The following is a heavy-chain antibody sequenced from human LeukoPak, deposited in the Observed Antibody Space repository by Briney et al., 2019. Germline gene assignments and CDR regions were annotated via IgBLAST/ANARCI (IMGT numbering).Heavy chain of an antibody. V-gene: IGHV4-39*01. J-gene: IGHJ4*02. CDR2: IYYSGST. CDR1: GGSISSSSYY. Sequence: SETLSLTCTVSGGSISSSSYYWGWIRQPPGKGLEWIGSIYYSGSTYYNPSLKSRATISVDTSKNQFSLKLSSVTAADTAVYYCARKTITGTTRGYFDYWGQGTLVTVSS. CDR3: ARKTITGTTRGYFDY. D-gene: IGHD3-10*01.